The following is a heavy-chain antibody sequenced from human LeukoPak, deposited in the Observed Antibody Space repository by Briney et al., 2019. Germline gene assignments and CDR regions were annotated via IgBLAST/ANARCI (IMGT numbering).Heavy chain of an antibody. CDR1: GFTFSRHP. D-gene: IGHD4-17*01. CDR3: AKKHDYGDFYWYFDL. CDR2: ICGSGGST. Sequence: GGSLRLSCGASGFTFSRHPMSCVPQAPGKALEWVSAICGSGGSTYYADSVKGRFTISRDNSKNTLYLQMNSLRAEDTAVYYCAKKHDYGDFYWYFDLWGRGTLVTVSS. J-gene: IGHJ2*01. V-gene: IGHV3-23*01.